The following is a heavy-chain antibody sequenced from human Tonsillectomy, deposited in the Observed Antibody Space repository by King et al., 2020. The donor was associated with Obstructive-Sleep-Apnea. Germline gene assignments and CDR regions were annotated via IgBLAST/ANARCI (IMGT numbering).Heavy chain of an antibody. Sequence: VQLVESGGGLVQPGGSLRLSCVASGFTFSSYAMSWVRQAPGKGLEWVSVISGSGDSTYDADSVKGRFTISRDNSKNTLYLQMNSLRAEDTAVYYCAKEDSGDSNFDYWGQGTLVTVSS. D-gene: IGHD1-14*01. CDR1: GFTFSSYA. J-gene: IGHJ4*02. CDR3: AKEDSGDSNFDY. CDR2: ISGSGDST. V-gene: IGHV3-23*04.